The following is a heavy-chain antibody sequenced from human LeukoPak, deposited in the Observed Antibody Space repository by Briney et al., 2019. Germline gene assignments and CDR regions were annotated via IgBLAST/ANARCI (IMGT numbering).Heavy chain of an antibody. CDR3: ARVRMTTLITHRYGMDV. D-gene: IGHD4-17*01. CDR2: IYYSGST. CDR1: GGSISSYY. J-gene: IGHJ6*02. Sequence: SETLSLTCTVSGGSISSYYWSWIRQPPGKGLEWIGYIYYSGSTNYNPSLKSRVTISVDTSKNQFSLKLTSVTAADTAAYYCARVRMTTLITHRYGMDVWGQGTTVTVSS. V-gene: IGHV4-59*01.